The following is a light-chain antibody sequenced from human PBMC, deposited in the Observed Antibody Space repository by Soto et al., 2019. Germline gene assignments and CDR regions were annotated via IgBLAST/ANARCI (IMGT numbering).Light chain of an antibody. Sequence: QSALTQPASVSGSPGQSITISCTGTSSDVGGYNYVSWYQQHPGKAPKLMIYDVSNRPSGVSNRFSGSKSGNTASLTISGLQAEDEDDDYCSSYTSSSTLLVFGGGTKVTVL. V-gene: IGLV2-14*01. CDR3: SSYTSSSTLLV. J-gene: IGLJ2*01. CDR2: DVS. CDR1: SSDVGGYNY.